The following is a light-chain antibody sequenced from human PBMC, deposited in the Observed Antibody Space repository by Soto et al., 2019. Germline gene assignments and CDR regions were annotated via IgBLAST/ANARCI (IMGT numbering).Light chain of an antibody. CDR1: SSDVSGYNY. CDR3: SSYGGSNNYV. CDR2: EVT. J-gene: IGLJ1*01. V-gene: IGLV2-8*01. Sequence: QSVLAQPPSASGSPGQSVTISCTGTSSDVSGYNYVSWYQQHPGKAPKLVIYEVTNRPSGVPDRFSGSRSGNTASLTVSGRQSEDEADYYCSSYGGSNNYVFGTGTKVTAL.